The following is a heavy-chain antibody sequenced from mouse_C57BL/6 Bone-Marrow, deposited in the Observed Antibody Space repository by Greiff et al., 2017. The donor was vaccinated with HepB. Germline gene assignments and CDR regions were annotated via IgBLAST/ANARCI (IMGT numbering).Heavy chain of an antibody. CDR3: ARPDY. CDR2: IDPSDSYT. J-gene: IGHJ3*01. CDR1: GYTFTSYW. V-gene: IGHV1-59*01. Sequence: QVQLQQPGAELVRPGTSVKLSCKASGYTFTSYWMHWVKQRPGQGLEWIGVIDPSDSYTNYNQKFKGKATLTVDTSSSTAYMQLSSLTSEDSAVYYCARPDYWGQGTLVTVS.